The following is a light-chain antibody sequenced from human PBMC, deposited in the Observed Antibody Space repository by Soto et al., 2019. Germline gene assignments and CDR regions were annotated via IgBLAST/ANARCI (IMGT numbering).Light chain of an antibody. CDR3: QRYDSSLYT. CDR2: GAS. CDR1: QSVSSSY. Sequence: EIVLTQSPGTLSLSPGERVTLSCRASQSVSSSYLAWYQQKPGQAPRLLIYGASTRATGIPDRFSGSGSGTDFSLTISRLETEEYAVYYCQRYDSSLYTFGQGTKLEIK. V-gene: IGKV3-20*01. J-gene: IGKJ2*01.